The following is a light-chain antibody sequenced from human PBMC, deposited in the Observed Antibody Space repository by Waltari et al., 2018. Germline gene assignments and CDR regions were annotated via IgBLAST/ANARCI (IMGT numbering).Light chain of an antibody. CDR3: QQYNSYSLLT. CDR1: QCISNW. J-gene: IGKJ4*01. V-gene: IGKV1-5*03. Sequence: DTQMTQPPSTLSASVGDRVTIICRASQCISNWLAWYQQKPGKAPKLLLYKASTLESGVPSRFSGSGSGTEFTLTISSLQPDDFATYYCQQYNSYSLLTFGGGTKVEIK. CDR2: KAS.